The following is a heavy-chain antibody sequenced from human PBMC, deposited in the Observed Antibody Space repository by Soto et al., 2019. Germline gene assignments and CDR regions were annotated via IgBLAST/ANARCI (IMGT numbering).Heavy chain of an antibody. J-gene: IGHJ6*02. CDR2: ISYDGSNK. V-gene: IGHV3-30-3*01. Sequence: GGSLRLSCAASGFTFSSYAMHWVRQAPGKGLEWVAVISYDGSNKYYADSVKGRFTISRDNSKNTLYLQMNSLRAEDTAVYYCARDFDIVVVPAAQSYYGMDVWGQGTTVTVSS. CDR1: GFTFSSYA. CDR3: ARDFDIVVVPAAQSYYGMDV. D-gene: IGHD2-2*01.